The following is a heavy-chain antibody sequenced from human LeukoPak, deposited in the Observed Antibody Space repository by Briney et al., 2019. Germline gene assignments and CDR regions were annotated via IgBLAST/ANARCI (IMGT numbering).Heavy chain of an antibody. D-gene: IGHD4/OR15-4a*01. CDR3: ARRAGAYSHPYDY. CDR1: GFPVSSNS. J-gene: IGHJ4*02. Sequence: GGSLRLSRTVSGFPVSSNSMSWVRQAPGKGLEWVSFIYSDNTHYSDSVKGRFTISRDNSKITLYLQMNSLRAEDTAVYYGARRAGAYSHPYDYWGQGTLVTVS. V-gene: IGHV3-53*01. CDR2: IYSDNT.